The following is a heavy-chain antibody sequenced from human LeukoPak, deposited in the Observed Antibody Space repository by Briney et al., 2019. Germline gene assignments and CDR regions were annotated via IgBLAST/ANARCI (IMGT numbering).Heavy chain of an antibody. CDR1: GFSFSTYN. V-gene: IGHV3-21*01. CDR3: ARGYAGNSGGVYYFDY. D-gene: IGHD4-23*01. Sequence: GGSLRLSCAASGFSFSTYNMNWVRQAPGKGLEWVSTISSSSTYIYYADSVKGRFTISRDNAKNSLYLQMNSLRAEDTAVYYCARGYAGNSGGVYYFDYWGPGTLVTVSS. CDR2: ISSSSTYI. J-gene: IGHJ4*02.